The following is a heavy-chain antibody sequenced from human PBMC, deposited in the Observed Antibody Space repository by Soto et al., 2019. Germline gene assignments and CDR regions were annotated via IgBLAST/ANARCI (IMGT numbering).Heavy chain of an antibody. J-gene: IGHJ4*02. Sequence: SGGDLAQPGRSLRLSCAVSGLSFSSYAMTWVRQSPGKGLEWVSSISRSGNSTYSADSVRGRFTISRDNSKNTLYLQMNSLRAEDTAVYYCAKDAKILDWLPTSYYFDFWGQGTLVTVSS. CDR2: ISRSGNST. D-gene: IGHD3-9*01. CDR1: GLSFSSYA. CDR3: AKDAKILDWLPTSYYFDF. V-gene: IGHV3-23*01.